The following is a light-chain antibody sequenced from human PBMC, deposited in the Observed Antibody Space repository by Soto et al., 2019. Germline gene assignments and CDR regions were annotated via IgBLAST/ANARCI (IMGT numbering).Light chain of an antibody. J-gene: IGKJ2*01. V-gene: IGKV4-1*01. CDR1: QSVLYSSHNKNY. Sequence: DFVMTQSPDSLAVSLGERATINCKSSQSVLYSSHNKNYLAWYQQRPGQPPKLLIYWASTRESGVPDRFSGSGSGTDFTLTITSLQAEDVAVYYCQQYESTPPTFGQGTKLEIK. CDR3: QQYESTPPT. CDR2: WAS.